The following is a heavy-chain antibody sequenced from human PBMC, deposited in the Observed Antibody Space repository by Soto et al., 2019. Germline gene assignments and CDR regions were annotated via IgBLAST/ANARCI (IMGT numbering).Heavy chain of an antibody. Sequence: GSLRLSCAASGFTFSSYGMHWVRQAPGKGLEWVAVISYDGSNKYYADSVKGRFTISRDNSKNTLYLKMNSLRAEGTAVYYCAKDGSIAAAGDYYYYYMDVWGKGATVTVSS. CDR2: ISYDGSNK. CDR3: AKDGSIAAAGDYYYYYMDV. V-gene: IGHV3-30*18. CDR1: GFTFSSYG. J-gene: IGHJ6*03. D-gene: IGHD6-13*01.